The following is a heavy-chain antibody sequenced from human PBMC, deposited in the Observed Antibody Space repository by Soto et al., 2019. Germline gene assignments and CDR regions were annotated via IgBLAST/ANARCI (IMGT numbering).Heavy chain of an antibody. J-gene: IGHJ3*02. CDR1: GLTFSSYA. CDR2: ISGSGGST. V-gene: IGHV3-23*01. CDR3: ANCPSNQHDDCDGFDI. Sequence: EVQLLESGGGLGQPGGSLRLSCAASGLTFSSYAMSWVRQAPGTGLEWVSAISGSGGSTYYADSVKGRFTISRDNSNNTLYLQINSLRAEDTAVYYCANCPSNQHDDCDGFDIWGQGTMVTV. D-gene: IGHD1-1*01.